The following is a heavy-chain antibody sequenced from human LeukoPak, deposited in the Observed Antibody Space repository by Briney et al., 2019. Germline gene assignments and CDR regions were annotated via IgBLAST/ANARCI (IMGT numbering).Heavy chain of an antibody. J-gene: IGHJ3*02. CDR2: IKQDGSAK. D-gene: IGHD2-2*02. CDR1: GFTFSSYW. CDR3: ASWFRPGHIVVVPAAIGSGAFDI. V-gene: IGHV3-7*03. Sequence: GGSLRLSCAASGFTFSSYWMSWVRKAPGKGLEWVANIKQDGSAKYYVDSVKGRFTISRDNAKNSLYLQMGSLRSEDTAVYYCASWFRPGHIVVVPAAIGSGAFDIWGQGTMVTVSS.